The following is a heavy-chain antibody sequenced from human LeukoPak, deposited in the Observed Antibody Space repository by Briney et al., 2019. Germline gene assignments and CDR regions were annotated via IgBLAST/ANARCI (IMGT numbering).Heavy chain of an antibody. J-gene: IGHJ6*04. CDR2: INAYNGNT. V-gene: IGHV1-18*01. CDR1: GYTFTNYV. Sequence: ASVKVSLKSSGYTFTNYVISWVRQAPGQGLEWMGWINAYNGNTHFAQKFQGRVTMTTDTSTSTAYMELRSLRSDDTAVYYCARGDGGLQRNWGKGTMVTVSS. CDR3: ARGDGGLQRN. D-gene: IGHD3-10*01.